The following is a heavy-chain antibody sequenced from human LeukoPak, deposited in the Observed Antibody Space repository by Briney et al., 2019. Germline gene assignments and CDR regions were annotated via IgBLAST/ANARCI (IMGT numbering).Heavy chain of an antibody. CDR3: AREGAAGQFDY. J-gene: IGHJ4*02. V-gene: IGHV4-59*01. CDR1: GGSISSYY. CDR2: IYYSGST. Sequence: SETLSLTCTVSGGSISSYYWSWIRQPPGKGLERIGYIYYSGSTNYNPSLKSRVTISVDTSKNQFSLKLSSVTAADTAVYYCAREGAAGQFDYWGQGTLVTVSS. D-gene: IGHD6-13*01.